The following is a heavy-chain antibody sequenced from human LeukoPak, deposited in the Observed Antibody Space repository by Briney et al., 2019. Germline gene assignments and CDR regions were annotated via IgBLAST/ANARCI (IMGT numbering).Heavy chain of an antibody. D-gene: IGHD3-22*01. Sequence: GGSLRLSCAASGFTLSSYCMHWVRQAPAKGLEWVAVISYDGSNKYYADSVKGRFNISRDNSKNTLYLQMNSLRAEDTAVYYCAKLVDSSGYYSYDAFDIWGQGTMVTVSS. CDR3: AKLVDSSGYYSYDAFDI. V-gene: IGHV3-30*18. CDR1: GFTLSSYC. CDR2: ISYDGSNK. J-gene: IGHJ3*02.